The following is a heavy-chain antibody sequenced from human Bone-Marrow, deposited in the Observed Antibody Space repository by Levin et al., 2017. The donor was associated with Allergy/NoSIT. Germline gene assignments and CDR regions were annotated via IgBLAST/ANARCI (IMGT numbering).Heavy chain of an antibody. V-gene: IGHV4-59*02. CDR3: ARARFGMPSSPWGVNRYYYGMDV. CDR1: GVSVSSYY. J-gene: IGHJ6*02. Sequence: SQTLSLTCSVSGVSVSSYYWSWIRQPPGKGLEWIGYISASASTRGSTTYNPSLKSRVTISVDMSKNQVSLKLSSLTAADTAVYYCARARFGMPSSPWGVNRYYYGMDVWGQGTTVTVSS. D-gene: IGHD3-10*01. CDR2: ISASASTRGST.